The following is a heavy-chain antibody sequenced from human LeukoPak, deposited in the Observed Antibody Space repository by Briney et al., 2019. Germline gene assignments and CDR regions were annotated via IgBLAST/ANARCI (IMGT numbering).Heavy chain of an antibody. V-gene: IGHV3-7*05. CDR1: GFTLSSYW. CDR2: INQDGSDK. Sequence: GGSLRLSCAASGFTLSSYWMSWVRKAPGKGLEWVANINQDGSDKNYVDSVKGRFTVSRDNAKNLVFLQMNSLRVEDTAIYYCARDHYALQPNYYYYGMDVWGQGTTVTVSS. J-gene: IGHJ6*02. CDR3: ARDHYALQPNYYYYGMDV. D-gene: IGHD1-1*01.